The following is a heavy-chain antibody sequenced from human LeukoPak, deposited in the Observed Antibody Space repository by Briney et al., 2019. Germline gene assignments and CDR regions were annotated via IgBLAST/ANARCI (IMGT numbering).Heavy chain of an antibody. CDR2: IIPIFGTA. V-gene: IGHV1-69*05. CDR3: ARYDFWSGQKYYFDY. D-gene: IGHD3-3*01. J-gene: IGHJ4*02. CDR1: GGTFSSYA. Sequence: SVKVSCKASGGTFSSYAISWVRQAPGQGLEWMGGIIPIFGTANYAQKFQGRVTITTDESTSTAYMELSSLRSEDTAVYYCARYDFWSGQKYYFDYWGQGTLVTVSS.